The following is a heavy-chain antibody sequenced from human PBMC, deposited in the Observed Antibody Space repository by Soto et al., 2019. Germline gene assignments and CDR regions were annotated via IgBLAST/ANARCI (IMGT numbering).Heavy chain of an antibody. V-gene: IGHV1-69*01. CDR1: GGTFNKFA. CDR2: IIPVFRSA. J-gene: IGHJ6*02. CDR3: ARRYCASDNCPLFYYFVDL. D-gene: IGHD2-21*02. Sequence: VQLVQSGAEVKKTGSSVKVSCKASGGTFNKFAFSWVQQAPGQGFEWMGGIIPVFRSANYAQRFRGRITITADEYTSTVYLYLNDLRSDDTAVYYCARRYCASDNCPLFYYFVDLWGLGTTVTVSS.